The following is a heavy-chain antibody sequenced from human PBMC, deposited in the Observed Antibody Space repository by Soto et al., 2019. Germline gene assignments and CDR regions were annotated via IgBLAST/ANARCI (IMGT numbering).Heavy chain of an antibody. D-gene: IGHD4-17*01. J-gene: IGHJ3*02. Sequence: PGGSLRLSCAASGFTFDDYAMHWVRQAPGKGLEWASGISWNSGSVGYADSVKGRFTISRDNAKNSLYLQMNSLRAEDTALYYCAKDRIGDPDAFDIWGQGTMVTVSS. V-gene: IGHV3-9*01. CDR2: ISWNSGSV. CDR3: AKDRIGDPDAFDI. CDR1: GFTFDDYA.